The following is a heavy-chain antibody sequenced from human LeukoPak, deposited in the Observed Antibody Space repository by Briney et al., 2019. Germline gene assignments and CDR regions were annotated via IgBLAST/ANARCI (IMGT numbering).Heavy chain of an antibody. CDR2: INPNSGGT. CDR1: GYTFTGYY. CDR3: ARGGSVSHGYYYDSSGYYYFDY. D-gene: IGHD3-22*01. J-gene: IGHJ4*02. Sequence: ASVKVSCKASGYTFTGYYMHGVRQAPGQGLERMGWINPNSGGTNYAQKFQGRVTMTRDTSISTAYMELSRLRSDDTAVYYCARGGSVSHGYYYDSSGYYYFDYWGQGTLVTVSS. V-gene: IGHV1-2*02.